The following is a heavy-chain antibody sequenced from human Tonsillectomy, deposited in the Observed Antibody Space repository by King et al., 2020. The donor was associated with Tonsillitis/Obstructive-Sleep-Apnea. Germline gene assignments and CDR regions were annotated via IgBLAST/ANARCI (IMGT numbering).Heavy chain of an antibody. D-gene: IGHD3-10*01. J-gene: IGHJ4*02. CDR3: ARGLYSGLFDY. Sequence: VQLQQWGAGLLKPSETLSLTCAVYGGSFSGYYCSWIRQPPGKGLEWIGEINHSGSTNYNPSLKSRVTISVDTSKNQSSLKLSSVTAADTAVYYCARGLYSGLFDYWGQGTLVTVSS. CDR2: INHSGST. CDR1: GGSFSGYY. V-gene: IGHV4-34*01.